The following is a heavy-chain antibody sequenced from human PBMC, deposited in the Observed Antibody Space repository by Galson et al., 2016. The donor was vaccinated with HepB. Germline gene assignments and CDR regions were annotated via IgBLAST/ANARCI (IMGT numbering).Heavy chain of an antibody. V-gene: IGHV3-30*18. Sequence: SLRLSCAASGFSFSSYDMHWVRQAPGKGLEWVALISYDGSNKYYADSVRGRLTISRDNSKTTLYLQMNSLRAGDTAVYYCAKDLLLWEMSTLDSDAFDIWGQGTMVTVSS. CDR1: GFSFSSYD. J-gene: IGHJ3*02. D-gene: IGHD5-24*01. CDR2: ISYDGSNK. CDR3: AKDLLLWEMSTLDSDAFDI.